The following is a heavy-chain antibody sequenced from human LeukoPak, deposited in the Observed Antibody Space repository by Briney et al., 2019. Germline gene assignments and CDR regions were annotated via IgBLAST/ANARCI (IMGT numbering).Heavy chain of an antibody. CDR3: ARDFAVLRYFDWLLYTPSHDAFDI. CDR2: ISGSGGST. CDR1: GFTFSSYG. V-gene: IGHV3-23*01. Sequence: GGSLRLSCAASGFTFSSYGMSWVRQAPGKGLEWVSAISGSGGSTYYADSVKGRFTISRDNSKNTLYLQMNSLRAEDTAVYYCARDFAVLRYFDWLLYTPSHDAFDIWGQGTMVTVSS. D-gene: IGHD3-9*01. J-gene: IGHJ3*02.